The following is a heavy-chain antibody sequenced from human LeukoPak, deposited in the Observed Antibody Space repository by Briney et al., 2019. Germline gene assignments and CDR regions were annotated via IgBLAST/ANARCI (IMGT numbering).Heavy chain of an antibody. CDR1: GGSISSYY. CDR2: IYTSGTT. J-gene: IGHJ4*02. Sequence: SETLSLTRSVSGGSISSYYWSWIRQPAGKGLEWIGRIYTSGTTNYNPSLKSRVITSVDTSKNQCSLKLSSVTAADTAVYYRARGPPFDYWGQGTLVTVSS. V-gene: IGHV4-4*07. CDR3: ARGPPFDY.